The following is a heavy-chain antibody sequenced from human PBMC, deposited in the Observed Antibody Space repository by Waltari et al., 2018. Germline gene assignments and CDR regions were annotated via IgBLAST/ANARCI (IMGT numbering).Heavy chain of an antibody. CDR2: FDPEDGKR. D-gene: IGHD1-1*01. V-gene: IGHV1-24*01. CDR1: GYILTEFY. CDR3: ATDSRGGNDGFDI. Sequence: QGQVVQSGAEVKKPGASVKVSCKVSGYILTEFYIHWVRQAPGKGLEWMGGFDPEDGKRIYAQKFQGRVTMTEDTSTDTAYMELSSLRSEDTAVYYCATDSRGGNDGFDIWGQGTMVTVSS. J-gene: IGHJ3*02.